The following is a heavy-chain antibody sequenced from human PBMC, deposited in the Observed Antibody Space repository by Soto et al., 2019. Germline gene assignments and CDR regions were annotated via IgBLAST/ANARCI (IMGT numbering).Heavy chain of an antibody. CDR3: ARILGNDAPVDY. J-gene: IGHJ4*02. Sequence: SETLSLTCTVSGGSVSSGSYYWSWIPQPPGKGLEWIGYIYYIGSTNYNPSLKSRVTISVDTSKNQFSLKLSSVTAADTAVYYCARILGNDAPVDYWGQGTLVTVSS. CDR1: GGSVSSGSYY. CDR2: IYYIGST. V-gene: IGHV4-61*01. D-gene: IGHD1-1*01.